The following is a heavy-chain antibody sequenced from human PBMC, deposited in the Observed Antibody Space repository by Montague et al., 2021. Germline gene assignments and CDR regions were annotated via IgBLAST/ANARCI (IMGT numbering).Heavy chain of an antibody. CDR2: RNDSGNS. J-gene: IGHJ5*02. CDR3: ARVFIIWYVGWFDP. CDR1: GASITSNIYY. D-gene: IGHD6-13*01. Sequence: SETLSLTCTVSGASITSNIYYWVWNRQSPGKDLEGIGSRNDSGNSFYQPSRKIRITMAVYTYKNQLSLRLSSVTDADTAYYYCARVFIIWYVGWFDPWGQGTLVTVSS. V-gene: IGHV4-39*07.